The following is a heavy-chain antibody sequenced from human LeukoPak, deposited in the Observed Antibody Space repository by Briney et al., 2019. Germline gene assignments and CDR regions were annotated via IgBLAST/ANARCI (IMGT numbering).Heavy chain of an antibody. CDR1: GFTFSSYA. J-gene: IGHJ4*02. D-gene: IGHD1-26*01. CDR2: ISYDGNNE. Sequence: GGSLRLSCAASGFTFSSYALYWVRQTPGKGLEWVAVISYDGNNEYHADSVKGRFTISRDNSKNTLYLQMNSLRVEDTAMYYCASSGSYRFDYWGQGTLVTVSS. V-gene: IGHV3-30-3*01. CDR3: ASSGSYRFDY.